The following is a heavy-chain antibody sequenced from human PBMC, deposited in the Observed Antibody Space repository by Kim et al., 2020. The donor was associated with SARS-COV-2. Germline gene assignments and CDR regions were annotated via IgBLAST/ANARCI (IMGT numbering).Heavy chain of an antibody. V-gene: IGHV4-39*01. CDR1: GGSISSSSYY. CDR3: ASTPSEGHDYFDYYYY. D-gene: IGHD2-15*01. Sequence: SETLSLTCTVSGGSISSSSYYWGWIRQPPGKGLEWIGSIYYSGSTYYNPSLKSRVTISVDTSKNQFSLKLSSVTAADTAVYYCASTPSEGHDYFDYYYY. CDR2: IYYSGST. J-gene: IGHJ6*03.